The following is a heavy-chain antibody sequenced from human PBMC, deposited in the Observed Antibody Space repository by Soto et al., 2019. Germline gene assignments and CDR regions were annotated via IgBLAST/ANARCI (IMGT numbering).Heavy chain of an antibody. CDR2: IHTSGDT. CDR1: GFSVGGNH. V-gene: IGHV3-53*01. CDR3: ARGVNDDS. D-gene: IGHD2-8*01. Sequence: GGSLRLSCAASGFSVGGNHLSWVRQAPGKGLEWVAVIHTSGDTYYADSVEGRFTISRDNSKNMVNLQMNSLRVGDTAMYFCARGVNDDSWGQGTLVTVSS. J-gene: IGHJ4*02.